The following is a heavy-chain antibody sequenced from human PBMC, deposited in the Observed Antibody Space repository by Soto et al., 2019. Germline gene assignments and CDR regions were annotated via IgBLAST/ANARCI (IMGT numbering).Heavy chain of an antibody. D-gene: IGHD3-10*01. J-gene: IGHJ6*02. Sequence: ETLSLTCTVSGGSISSYYRSWIRQPAGKGLEWIGRIYTSGSTNYNPSLKSRVTMSVDTSKNQFSLKLSSVTAADTAVYYCARVLFYGSGSYYPDYYYGMDVWGQGTTVTVSS. CDR2: IYTSGST. V-gene: IGHV4-4*07. CDR1: GGSISSYY. CDR3: ARVLFYGSGSYYPDYYYGMDV.